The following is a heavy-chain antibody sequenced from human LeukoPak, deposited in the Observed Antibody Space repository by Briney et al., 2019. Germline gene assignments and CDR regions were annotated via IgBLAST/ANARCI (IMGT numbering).Heavy chain of an antibody. J-gene: IGHJ4*02. Sequence: SQTLSLTCTVSGGSISSGDYYWGWIRQPPGKGLEWIGSIYHSGSTYYNPSLKSRVTISVDTSKNQFSLKLSSVTAADTAVYYCARRVVVVIGFDYWGQGTLVTVSS. CDR2: IYHSGST. CDR1: GGSISSGDYY. CDR3: ARRVVVVIGFDY. V-gene: IGHV4-39*07. D-gene: IGHD2-21*01.